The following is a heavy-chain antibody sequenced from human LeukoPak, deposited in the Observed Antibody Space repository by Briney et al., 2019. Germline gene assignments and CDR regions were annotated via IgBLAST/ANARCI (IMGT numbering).Heavy chain of an antibody. CDR3: AREIVGAAFDY. J-gene: IGHJ4*02. CDR2: ISYDGSNK. V-gene: IGHV3-30-3*01. CDR1: XXTFXXXA. Sequence: LRLSCXXXXXTFXXXAMHWVRQAPGKGLEWVAVISYDGSNKYYADSVKGRFTISRDNSKHTLYLQMNSLRAEDTAVYYCAREIVGAAFDYWGQGTLVTVSS. D-gene: IGHD1-26*01.